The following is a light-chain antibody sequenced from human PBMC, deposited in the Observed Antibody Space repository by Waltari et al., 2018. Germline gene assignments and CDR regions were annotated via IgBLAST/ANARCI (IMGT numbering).Light chain of an antibody. CDR1: QDISNY. V-gene: IGKV1-33*01. CDR2: DAA. J-gene: IGKJ2*01. CDR3: QQYDNHPPLNTPMYT. Sequence: DIQMTQSPSSLSASVGDRVTITCQASQDISNYLNWYQQKPGKAPKLLIYDAANLETGVPSRFSGSGSWTDFIFTISSLQPEDIATYYCQQYDNHPPLNTPMYTFGQETKLEIK.